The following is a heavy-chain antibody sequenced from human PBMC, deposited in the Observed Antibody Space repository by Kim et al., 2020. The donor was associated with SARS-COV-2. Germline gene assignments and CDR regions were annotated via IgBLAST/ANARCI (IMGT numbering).Heavy chain of an antibody. J-gene: IGHJ4*02. CDR1: GFSFSTYW. Sequence: GGSLRLSCAASGFSFSTYWMSWVRQGPEKGLEWVATIRQDGSAKHYVDSVKGRFTISRDNDRNSLSLQMNSLSAEDTAVYFCVRGCGRSACPYFFDFWGLGALVTVSS. D-gene: IGHD2-21*01. CDR3: VRGCGRSACPYFFDF. CDR2: IRQDGSAK. V-gene: IGHV3-7*01.